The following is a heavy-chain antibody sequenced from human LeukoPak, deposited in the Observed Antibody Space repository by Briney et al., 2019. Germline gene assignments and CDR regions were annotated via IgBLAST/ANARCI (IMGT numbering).Heavy chain of an antibody. CDR2: SNPNSGGT. Sequence: ASVKVSCKASGYTFTGYYIHWERQAPGQGLEWMGCSNPNSGGTNYAQKFQGSITMTRDTSISTAYMELSRLTSDDTAVYYCARGAEFDYWGQGTLVTVSS. J-gene: IGHJ4*02. CDR1: GYTFTGYY. CDR3: ARGAEFDY. V-gene: IGHV1-2*02.